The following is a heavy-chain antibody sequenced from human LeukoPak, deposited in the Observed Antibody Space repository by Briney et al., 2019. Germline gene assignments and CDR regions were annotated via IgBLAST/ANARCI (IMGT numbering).Heavy chain of an antibody. Sequence: GRSLRLSCVASGFTFSSYGMHWVRQAPGKGLEWVAVIWYDGSNKYYADSVKGRFTISRDNSKNTLYLQMNSLRAEDTAVYYCAKSGTSSWYAEDYYYMDVWGKGTTVTVSS. D-gene: IGHD6-13*01. CDR2: IWYDGSNK. V-gene: IGHV3-33*06. J-gene: IGHJ6*03. CDR3: AKSGTSSWYAEDYYYMDV. CDR1: GFTFSSYG.